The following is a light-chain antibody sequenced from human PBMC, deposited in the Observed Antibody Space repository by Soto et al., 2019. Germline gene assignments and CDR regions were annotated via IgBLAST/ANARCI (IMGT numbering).Light chain of an antibody. Sequence: EIVMTQSPATLSVSPGERATLSCRASQSVSSKLAWYQQKPGLAPRLLIYDVSTRATGIPARFSGCGSGTEFTLTISSLQSEDFAVYYCQQYKNWPPITFGQGTRLEIK. V-gene: IGKV3-15*01. CDR2: DVS. CDR1: QSVSSK. CDR3: QQYKNWPPIT. J-gene: IGKJ5*01.